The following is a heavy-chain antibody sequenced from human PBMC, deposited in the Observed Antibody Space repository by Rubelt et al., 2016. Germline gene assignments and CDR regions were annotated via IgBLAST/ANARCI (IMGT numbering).Heavy chain of an antibody. D-gene: IGHD3-16*01. Sequence: EVQLVESGGGLVKPGGSLRLSCAASGFTLPNAWMNWVRQAPGKGLEWVGRLKDKALGWTTDDAAPVEGRFTISTDYGSDTLYLQMNSLSSEDTAVYYCSTCPIGARYGLDVWGQGTTVTVSS. J-gene: IGHJ6*02. CDR3: STCPIGARYGLDV. CDR2: LKDKALGWTT. V-gene: IGHV3-15*07. CDR1: GFTLPNAW.